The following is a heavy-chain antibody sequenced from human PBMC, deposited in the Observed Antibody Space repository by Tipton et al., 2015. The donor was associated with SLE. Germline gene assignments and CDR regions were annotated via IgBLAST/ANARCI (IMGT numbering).Heavy chain of an antibody. V-gene: IGHV4-38-2*02. CDR2: IYHSAT. CDR1: GYSVSSAYY. J-gene: IGHJ4*02. D-gene: IGHD3-22*01. Sequence: TLSLTCTVSGYSVSSAYYWGWIRQPPGKGLEWSGGIYHSATFYNPSLKSRVTISVDTSKNQFSLQLSSVTAADTAVYCCASPIRFDSSGLDYWGQGTLVTVSS. CDR3: ASPIRFDSSGLDY.